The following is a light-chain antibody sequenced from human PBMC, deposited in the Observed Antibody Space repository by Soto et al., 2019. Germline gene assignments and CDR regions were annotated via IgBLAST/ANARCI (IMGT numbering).Light chain of an antibody. V-gene: IGKV3-15*01. CDR2: GAS. CDR1: QSVSSN. J-gene: IGKJ2*01. Sequence: EVVITQSPASLSVSPGERATLSCRASQSVSSNLAWYRQKPGQAPRLLIYGASTRATGIPARFSGSGSGTEFTLTISSLQSEDFAVYYCQQYNNWPPYTFGQGTKVDIK. CDR3: QQYNNWPPYT.